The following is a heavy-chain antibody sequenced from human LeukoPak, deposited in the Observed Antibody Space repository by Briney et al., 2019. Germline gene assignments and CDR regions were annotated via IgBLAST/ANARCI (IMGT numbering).Heavy chain of an antibody. V-gene: IGHV3-48*03. Sequence: PGGSLRLSCAASGFTFSSYEMTWVRQAPGKGLEWVSYISSSGSTIYYADSVKGRFTISRDNAKNSLYLQMNSLRAEDTAVYYCARVLMVRGVITHYFDYWGQGTLVTVSS. J-gene: IGHJ4*02. D-gene: IGHD3-10*01. CDR1: GFTFSSYE. CDR2: ISSSGSTI. CDR3: ARVLMVRGVITHYFDY.